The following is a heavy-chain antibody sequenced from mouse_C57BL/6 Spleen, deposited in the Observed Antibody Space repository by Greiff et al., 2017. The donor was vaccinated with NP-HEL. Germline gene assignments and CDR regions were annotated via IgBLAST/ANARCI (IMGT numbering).Heavy chain of an antibody. CDR1: GFTFSSYA. CDR3: ARDTDSSVYGY. V-gene: IGHV5-4*01. Sequence: EVQRVESGGGLVKPGGSLKLSCAASGFTFSSYAMSWVRQTPEKRLEWVATISDGGSYTYYPDNVKGRFTISRDNAKNNLYLQMSHLKSEDTAIYYCARDTDSSVYGYWGQGTTLTVSS. D-gene: IGHD3-2*02. CDR2: ISDGGSYT. J-gene: IGHJ2*01.